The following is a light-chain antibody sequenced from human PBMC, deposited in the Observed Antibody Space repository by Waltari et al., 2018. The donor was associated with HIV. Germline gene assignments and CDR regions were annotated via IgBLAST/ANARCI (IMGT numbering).Light chain of an antibody. V-gene: IGLV2-8*01. CDR3: SSYAGSGNLLL. CDR2: EVN. CDR1: SNDIGPYNY. Sequence: QSALTQPPAASGSPGQSVTISCTGTSNDIGPYNYVSWYQQYPDKAPRLLIYEVNKRPSGVPGRFSGSKSGNTASLTVSGRQAEDEADYYCSSYAGSGNLLLFGGGTKVTVL. J-gene: IGLJ6*01.